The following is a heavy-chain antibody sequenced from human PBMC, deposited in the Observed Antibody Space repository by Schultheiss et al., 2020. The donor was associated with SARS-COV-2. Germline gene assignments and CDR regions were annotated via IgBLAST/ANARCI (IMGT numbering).Heavy chain of an antibody. D-gene: IGHD5-18*01. CDR3: ATGDTAMGYFDY. CDR1: GFTFSSSA. V-gene: IGHV3-23*01. CDR2: LICSGGST. Sequence: GGSLRLSCAASGFTFSSSALLLVRPSPWPGLSFFSSLICSGGSTYYADSLKGRFTISRDNSKNTLYLQMNSLRAEDTAVYYCATGDTAMGYFDYWGQGTLVTVSS. J-gene: IGHJ4*02.